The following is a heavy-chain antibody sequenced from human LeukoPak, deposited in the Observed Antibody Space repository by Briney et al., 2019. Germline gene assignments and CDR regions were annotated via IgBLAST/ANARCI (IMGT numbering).Heavy chain of an antibody. Sequence: GGSLRLSCAASGFTFSSYSMNWVRQAPGKGLEWVSAISGSGGSTYYADSVKGRFTISRDNSKNTLYLQMNSLRAEDTAVFYCARGYCSSTNCDSAGYWGQGTLVTVSS. CDR3: ARGYCSSTNCDSAGY. J-gene: IGHJ4*02. CDR1: GFTFSSYS. V-gene: IGHV3-23*01. CDR2: ISGSGGST. D-gene: IGHD2-2*01.